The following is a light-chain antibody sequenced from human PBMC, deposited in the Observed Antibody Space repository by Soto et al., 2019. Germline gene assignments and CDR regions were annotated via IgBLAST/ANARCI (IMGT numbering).Light chain of an antibody. J-gene: IGLJ1*01. CDR1: SSNIGSNY. CDR2: RNN. V-gene: IGLV1-47*01. CDR3: AAWDDSQSGGYV. Sequence: QSVLTQPPSASGTPGQRVTISCSGSSSNIGSNYVYWYQQLPGTAPKLLIYRNNQRPSGVPDRFSGSKSGTSASLSISGLRSEDEADYYCAAWDDSQSGGYVFGTGTKLTVL.